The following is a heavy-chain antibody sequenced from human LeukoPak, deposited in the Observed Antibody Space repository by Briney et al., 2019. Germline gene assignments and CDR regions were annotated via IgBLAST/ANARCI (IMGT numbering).Heavy chain of an antibody. Sequence: GGSLRLSCAASGFTFSSYWMHWVRQAPEKGLVWVSRINSDGSSTSYADSVKGRFTISRDNAKNTLYLQMNSLRAEDTAVYYCARVGGYSGYDPPDYWGQGTLVTVSS. J-gene: IGHJ4*02. D-gene: IGHD5-12*01. CDR2: INSDGSST. CDR3: ARVGGYSGYDPPDY. CDR1: GFTFSSYW. V-gene: IGHV3-74*01.